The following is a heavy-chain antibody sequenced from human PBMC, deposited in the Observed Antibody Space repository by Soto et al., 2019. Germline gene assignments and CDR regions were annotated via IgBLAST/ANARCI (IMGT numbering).Heavy chain of an antibody. CDR1: GFTVSNNY. Sequence: EVQLVESGGGLIQPGGSLRLSCAVSGFTVSNNYMSWVRQAPGKGLEGVSVIYSGGYTAYGDSVKGRFTISRDNSKNTINLQKTGRGAVDTGVYFWGTTPGGGGYWGQGTLVTVSS. J-gene: IGHJ4*02. D-gene: IGHD3-10*01. CDR2: IYSGGYT. V-gene: IGHV3-53*01. CDR3: GTTPGGGGY.